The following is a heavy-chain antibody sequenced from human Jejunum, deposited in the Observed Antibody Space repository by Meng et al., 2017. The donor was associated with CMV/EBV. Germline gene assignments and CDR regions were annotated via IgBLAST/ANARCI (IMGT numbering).Heavy chain of an antibody. J-gene: IGHJ6*02. CDR3: ARAYDFWSGQMDV. CDR1: CYTCSSYD. Sequence: ASCYTCSSYDFNWVRQATGQGLEWMGSMDPNSGNAGYAQKFQGRVTITRDSSISTAYMYLSSLRSEDTAVYYCARAYDFWSGQMDVWGQGTTVTVSS. V-gene: IGHV1-8*03. D-gene: IGHD3-3*01. CDR2: MDPNSGNA.